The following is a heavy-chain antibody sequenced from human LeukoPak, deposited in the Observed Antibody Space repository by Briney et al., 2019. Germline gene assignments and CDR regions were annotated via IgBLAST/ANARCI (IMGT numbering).Heavy chain of an antibody. V-gene: IGHV3-30*02. CDR1: GFNFSSYG. J-gene: IGHJ6*03. Sequence: GGSLRLSCAASGFNFSSYGMHWVRPAPGKGLEWVAFIRYDGSNKYYADSVKGRFTISRDNSKNTLYLQMNSLRAEDMAVYYCARVSSPTLDYYYYMDVWGKGTTVTVSS. CDR2: IRYDGSNK. CDR3: ARVSSPTLDYYYYMDV. D-gene: IGHD6-13*01.